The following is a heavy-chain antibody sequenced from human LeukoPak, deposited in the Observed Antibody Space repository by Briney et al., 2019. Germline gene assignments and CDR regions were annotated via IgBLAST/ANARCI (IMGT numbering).Heavy chain of an antibody. Sequence: GGSLRLSCAAPGFTFSSYWMSWVRQAPGKGLEWVANIKQDGSEKYYVDSVKGRFTISRDNAKNSLYLQMNSLRAEDTAVYYCARNSLTRFGGYDFWSGDFDYWGQGTLVTVSS. CDR3: ARNSLTRFGGYDFWSGDFDY. D-gene: IGHD3-3*01. V-gene: IGHV3-7*01. J-gene: IGHJ4*02. CDR1: GFTFSSYW. CDR2: IKQDGSEK.